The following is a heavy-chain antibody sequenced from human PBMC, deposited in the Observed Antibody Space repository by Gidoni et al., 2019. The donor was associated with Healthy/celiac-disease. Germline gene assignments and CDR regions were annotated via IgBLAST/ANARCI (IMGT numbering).Heavy chain of an antibody. J-gene: IGHJ5*02. Sequence: QVQLVQSGAELKKPGASVKVSCKASGYTFTSYVLSWVRQAPGQGLEWMGWISAYNGNTNYAQKRQGRVTMTTDRSTSTAYMELRRLRSDDTAVYYCARDLQDDYGDYVGKGWFDHWGQGTLVTVSS. V-gene: IGHV1-18*04. CDR3: ARDLQDDYGDYVGKGWFDH. D-gene: IGHD4-17*01. CDR2: ISAYNGNT. CDR1: GYTFTSYV.